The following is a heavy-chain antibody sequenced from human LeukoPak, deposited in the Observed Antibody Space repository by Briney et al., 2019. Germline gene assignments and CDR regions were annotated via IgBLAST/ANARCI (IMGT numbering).Heavy chain of an antibody. Sequence: GGSLRLSCAASGFTFSDYYMSWIRQAPGKGLEWVSYISSSGSTIYYADSVKGRFTISRDNAKNSLYLQMNSLRAEDTAVYYCARSTDYYGSGSYSPWADVWGQGTTVTVSS. D-gene: IGHD3-10*01. V-gene: IGHV3-11*01. CDR3: ARSTDYYGSGSYSPWADV. J-gene: IGHJ6*02. CDR1: GFTFSDYY. CDR2: ISSSGSTI.